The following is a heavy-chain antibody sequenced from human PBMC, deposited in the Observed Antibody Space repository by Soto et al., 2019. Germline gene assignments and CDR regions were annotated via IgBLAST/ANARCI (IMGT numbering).Heavy chain of an antibody. J-gene: IGHJ4*02. CDR3: ARDLDGSGSYYTDY. CDR1: GYMFISYG. V-gene: IGHV1-18*01. Sequence: ASVKVSCKASGYMFISYGINWVRQAPGQGLEWMGWISAYNANIKYAQNLQGRVTMTTDTSTSTAYMEMRSLRYDDTAVYYCARDLDGSGSYYTDYWGPGTLVTVSS. CDR2: ISAYNANI. D-gene: IGHD3-10*01.